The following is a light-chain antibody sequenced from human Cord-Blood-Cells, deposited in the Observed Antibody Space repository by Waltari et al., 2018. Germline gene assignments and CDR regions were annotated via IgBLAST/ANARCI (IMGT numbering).Light chain of an antibody. V-gene: IGKV1-39*01. CDR1: QSISSY. CDR3: QQCYSTLTWR. CDR2: AAS. Sequence: DIQMTLSQSSLSASVGNRVTITCRASQSISSYLNWYQHKPGKAHKLLTYAASSLQSEVPSRFSGSGSGTDFTLTISSLQPEDFATYYCQQCYSTLTWRFGQGTKVEIK. J-gene: IGKJ1*01.